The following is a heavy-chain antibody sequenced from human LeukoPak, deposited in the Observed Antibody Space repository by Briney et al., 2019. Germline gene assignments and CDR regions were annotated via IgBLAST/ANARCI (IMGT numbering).Heavy chain of an antibody. CDR2: IIPIFGTA. CDR3: ARGGDYYIHNNWFDP. Sequence: SVKVSCKASGGTFSSYAISWVRQAPGQGLEWMGGIIPIFGTANYAQKFPGRVTITADKSTSTAYMELSSLRSEDTAVYYCARGGDYYIHNNWFDPWGQGTLVTVSS. CDR1: GGTFSSYA. V-gene: IGHV1-69*06. D-gene: IGHD1-26*01. J-gene: IGHJ5*02.